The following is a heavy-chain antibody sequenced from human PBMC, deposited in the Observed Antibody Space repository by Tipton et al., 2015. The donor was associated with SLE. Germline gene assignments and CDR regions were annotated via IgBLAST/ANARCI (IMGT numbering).Heavy chain of an antibody. V-gene: IGHV3-30*04. J-gene: IGHJ4*01. CDR3: ARVVGVTDYFDS. CDR1: GFTFSSYP. Sequence: RSLRLSCAASGFTFSSYPMHWVRQAPGKGLEWVAVISYDGSNNYYADSVKGRFTVSRDNSKNTLYLQMNSLRAEDTAVYYCARVVGVTDYFDSWGHGTLVTVSS. CDR2: ISYDGSNN. D-gene: IGHD1-26*01.